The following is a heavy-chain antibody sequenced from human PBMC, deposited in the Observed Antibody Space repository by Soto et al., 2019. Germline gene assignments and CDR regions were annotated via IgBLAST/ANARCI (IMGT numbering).Heavy chain of an antibody. D-gene: IGHD6-13*01. Sequence: PSETLSLTCTVSGASITSGDYYWSWIRQPPGKELEWIGYIYYSGSTKYNPSLESRVTISVDTSKKQFSLKLNSVTAADTAVYYCARQGSGSSWSNWFDPWGQGILVTVSS. J-gene: IGHJ5*02. CDR3: ARQGSGSSWSNWFDP. CDR1: GASITSGDYY. V-gene: IGHV4-61*08. CDR2: IYYSGST.